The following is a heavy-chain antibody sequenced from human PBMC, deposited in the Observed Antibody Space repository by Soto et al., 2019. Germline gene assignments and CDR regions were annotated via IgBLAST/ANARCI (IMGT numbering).Heavy chain of an antibody. J-gene: IGHJ4*02. V-gene: IGHV4-39*01. Sequence: SETLSLTCTVSGGSISSSSYYWGWIRQPPGKGLEWIGSIYYSWSTYYNPSLKSRVTISVDTSKNQFSLKLSSVTAADTAVYYCTGITMVRGVIIDYWGQGTLVTVSS. D-gene: IGHD3-10*01. CDR3: TGITMVRGVIIDY. CDR2: IYYSWST. CDR1: GGSISSSSYY.